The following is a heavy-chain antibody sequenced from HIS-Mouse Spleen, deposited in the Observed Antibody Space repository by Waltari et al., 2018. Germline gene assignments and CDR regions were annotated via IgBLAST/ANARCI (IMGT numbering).Heavy chain of an antibody. D-gene: IGHD6-13*01. CDR2: IYYSGST. J-gene: IGHJ2*01. V-gene: IGHV4-39*07. CDR3: AREIPYSSSWYDWYFDL. Sequence: QLQLQESGPGLVKPSETLSLTCTVPGCPISRRSYSWGWIRQAPGKGLEWIGSIYYSGSTYYNPSLKSRVTISVDTSKNQFSLKLSSVTAADTAVYYCAREIPYSSSWYDWYFDLWGRGTLVTVSS. CDR1: GCPISRRSYS.